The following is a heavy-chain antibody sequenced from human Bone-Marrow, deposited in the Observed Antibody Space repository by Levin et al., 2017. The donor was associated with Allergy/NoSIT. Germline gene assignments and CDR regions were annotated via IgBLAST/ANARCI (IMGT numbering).Heavy chain of an antibody. D-gene: IGHD1-26*01. J-gene: IGHJ6*02. CDR1: GGFIDSHY. CDR3: AGDDGSWDTGLDV. V-gene: IGHV4-59*11. CDR2: IHYTANT. Sequence: SETLSLTCTVSGGFIDSHYWTWVRQPPGKGLEWIGYIHYTANTNYNPSLKGRVTISADKSRTQFSLSLTSVTAADTAVYYCAGDDGSWDTGLDVWGQGTTVTVSS.